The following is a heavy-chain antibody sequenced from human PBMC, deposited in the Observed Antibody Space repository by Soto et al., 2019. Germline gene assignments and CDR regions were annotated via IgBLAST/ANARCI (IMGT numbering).Heavy chain of an antibody. D-gene: IGHD4-4*01. J-gene: IGHJ5*02. V-gene: IGHV4-31*03. CDR1: GGSISSAGYF. Sequence: QVQLQESGSGLVKPSQTLSLTCSVSGGSISSAGYFWSWIRQRPGKGLEWIGHIYYSGSAYYSPSLKSRVTISVDTSKNQFSRNLRSVTAADTAVYYCARIRSGNHPDTWGQGTLVTVSS. CDR2: IYYSGSA. CDR3: ARIRSGNHPDT.